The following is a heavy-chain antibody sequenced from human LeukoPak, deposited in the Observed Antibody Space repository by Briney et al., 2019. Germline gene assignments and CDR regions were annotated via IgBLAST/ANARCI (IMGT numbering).Heavy chain of an antibody. Sequence: GGSLRLSCVGSGFIFSDFYMTWIRQAPGKGLEWVSYINSGGGTTIYYADSLKGRFTISRDNAENSVYLQMNSLRVEDTALYYCARGQGAARVPFDSWGQGTLVTVSS. CDR3: ARGQGAARVPFDS. CDR2: INSGGGTTI. J-gene: IGHJ4*02. CDR1: GFIFSDFY. V-gene: IGHV3-11*04. D-gene: IGHD6-6*01.